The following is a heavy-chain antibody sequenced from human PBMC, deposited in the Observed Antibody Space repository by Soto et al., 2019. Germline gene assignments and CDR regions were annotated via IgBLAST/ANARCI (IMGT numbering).Heavy chain of an antibody. CDR2: IKPGTSDI. V-gene: IGHV5-51*01. CDR1: GYKFGSAW. J-gene: IGHJ4*02. CDR3: ARQLSHICDS. Sequence: GESLKISCXGVGYKFGSAWIGWVRQMPGKGLEWMGIIKPGTSDIRYSPSCRGHVTISADEAVSTAYLQWSSLKASDTAMYYCARQLSHICDSWGQGTLVTVSP. D-gene: IGHD3-3*02.